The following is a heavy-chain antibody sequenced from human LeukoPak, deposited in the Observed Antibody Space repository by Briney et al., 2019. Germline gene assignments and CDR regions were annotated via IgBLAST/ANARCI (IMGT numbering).Heavy chain of an antibody. CDR3: ARGYVLRFLEWLLFDY. V-gene: IGHV1-2*02. D-gene: IGHD3-3*01. CDR2: INPNSGGT. Sequence: ASVKVSCKASGYSFTSHYMHWVRQAPGQGLEWMGWINPNSGGTNYAQKFQGRVTMTRDTSISTAYMELSRLRSDDTAVYYCARGYVLRFLEWLLFDYWGQGTLVTVSS. J-gene: IGHJ4*02. CDR1: GYSFTSHY.